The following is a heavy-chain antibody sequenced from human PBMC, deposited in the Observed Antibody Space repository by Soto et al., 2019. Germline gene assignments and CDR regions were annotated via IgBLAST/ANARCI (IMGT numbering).Heavy chain of an antibody. J-gene: IGHJ4*02. V-gene: IGHV3-74*01. CDR1: GFTFSNYW. D-gene: IGHD4-17*01. CDR3: AREGFYGDYALDY. Sequence: EVQLVESGGGLVQPGGSLRLSCAASGFTFSNYWMHWVRQAPGKGLLWVSRIRTDVSSTGYADSVKGRFTSSRDNAKNTLYLQMNSLRAEDTAVYYCAREGFYGDYALDYWGQGTLVTVSS. CDR2: IRTDVSST.